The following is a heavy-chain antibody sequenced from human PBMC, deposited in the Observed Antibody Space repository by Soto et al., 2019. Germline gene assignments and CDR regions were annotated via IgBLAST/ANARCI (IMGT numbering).Heavy chain of an antibody. Sequence: SETLSLTFPVSCGSISSYYWSWIRQPPGKGLELIGYIYYSGSTNYHPSLKSRVTISVDTSKNQFSLKLSSVTAADTAVYYCARDRRGSITGTTFRYYVMDVWGQGTTVTVSS. CDR1: CGSISSYY. V-gene: IGHV4-59*01. J-gene: IGHJ6*02. D-gene: IGHD1-7*01. CDR3: ARDRRGSITGTTFRYYVMDV. CDR2: IYYSGST.